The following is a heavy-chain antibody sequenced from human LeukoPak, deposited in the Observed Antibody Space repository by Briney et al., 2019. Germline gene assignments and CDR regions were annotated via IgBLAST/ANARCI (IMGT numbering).Heavy chain of an antibody. J-gene: IGHJ6*02. D-gene: IGHD3-9*01. CDR2: ISYDGSNK. Sequence: GRSLRLSCAASGFTFSSYAMSWVRQAPGKGLEWVSVISYDGSNKYYADSVKGRFSISRDNSKNTLYLQMNSLRAEDTALYYCAKDGPRVLRYFDWLLVGYGMDVWGQGTTVTVSS. CDR3: AKDGPRVLRYFDWLLVGYGMDV. V-gene: IGHV3-30*18. CDR1: GFTFSSYA.